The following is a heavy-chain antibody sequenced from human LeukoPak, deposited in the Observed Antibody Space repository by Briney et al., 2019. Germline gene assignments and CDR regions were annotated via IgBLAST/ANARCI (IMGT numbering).Heavy chain of an antibody. V-gene: IGHV3-21*01. CDR2: ISSSSSYI. CDR1: GFTFSSYW. CDR3: ARVRRYSSGCLDY. Sequence: GESLKISCAASGFTFSSYWMHWVRQAPGKGLEWVSSISSSSSYIYYADSVKGRFTISRDNAKNSLYLQMNSLRAEDTAVYYCARVRRYSSGCLDYWGQGTLVTVSS. J-gene: IGHJ4*02. D-gene: IGHD6-19*01.